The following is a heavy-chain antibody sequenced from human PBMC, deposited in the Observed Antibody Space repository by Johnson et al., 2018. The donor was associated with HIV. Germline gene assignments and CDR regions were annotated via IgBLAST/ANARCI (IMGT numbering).Heavy chain of an antibody. CDR1: GFTFDDYA. D-gene: IGHD6-19*01. CDR2: ISWTSGSI. V-gene: IGHV3-9*01. J-gene: IGHJ3*02. Sequence: VQLVESGGGLVQPGRSLRLSCAASGFTFDDYAMHWVRQAPGKGLEWVSGISWTSGSIGYADSVKGRVTISRDNAQNSLYLQMNRMRAEATGLYYCAKAAHDIAVAVDIWCQGTMVTVSS. CDR3: AKAAHDIAVAVDI.